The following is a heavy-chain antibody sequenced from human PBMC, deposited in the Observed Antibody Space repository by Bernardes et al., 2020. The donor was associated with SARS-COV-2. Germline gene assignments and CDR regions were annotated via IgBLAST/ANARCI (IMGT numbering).Heavy chain of an antibody. Sequence: SGPTLVKPTQTLTLTCTFSGFSLRTSGMRVSWIRQPPGKALEWLARTDWDDDKFYSTSLKTRLTIFKDTSKNQVVLIMTNMDPVDTATYYCARIGPGSGYYYFDSWGQGTLVTVSA. V-gene: IGHV2-70*04. D-gene: IGHD3-22*01. CDR1: GFSLRTSGMR. CDR2: TDWDDDK. CDR3: ARIGPGSGYYYFDS. J-gene: IGHJ4*02.